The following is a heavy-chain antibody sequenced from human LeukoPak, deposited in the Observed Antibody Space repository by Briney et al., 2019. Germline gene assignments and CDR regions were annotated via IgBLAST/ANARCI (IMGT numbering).Heavy chain of an antibody. CDR2: INHLSGGP. CDR1: GYTFTDNY. D-gene: IGHD3-3*01. Sequence: GASVKVSCKASGYTFTDNYIHWVRQAPGQGLEWMGWINHLSGGPMNAQKFQGRVTMTRDTSLSTAYIELNGLKSDDTAIYYCAREGIKIFGGWAPFDPWGQGTLVTVS. CDR3: AREGIKIFGGWAPFDP. J-gene: IGHJ5*02. V-gene: IGHV1-2*02.